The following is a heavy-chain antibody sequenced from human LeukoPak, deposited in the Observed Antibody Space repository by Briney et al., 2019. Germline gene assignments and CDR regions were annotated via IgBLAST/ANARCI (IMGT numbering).Heavy chain of an antibody. V-gene: IGHV1-46*01. CDR3: ARTRGYYFDY. CDR1: GYSFTNYY. CDR2: INPSGGIT. Sequence: GASVKVSCKASGYSFTNYYMYWVRQAPGQGLEWMGVINPSGGITTYTQKFQGRVTMTRDMSTSTVYMELSSLTSEDTAVYFCARTRGYYFDYWGQGTLVTVSS. J-gene: IGHJ4*02.